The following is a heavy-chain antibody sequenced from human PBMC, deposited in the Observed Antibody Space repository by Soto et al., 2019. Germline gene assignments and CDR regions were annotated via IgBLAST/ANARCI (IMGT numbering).Heavy chain of an antibody. V-gene: IGHV4-34*01. D-gene: IGHD5-12*01. CDR1: GGSFSGYY. Sequence: SETLSLTCAVYGGSFSGYYWSWIRQPPGKGLEWIGEINHSGSTNYNPSLKSRVTISVDTSKNQFSLKLSSVTAADTAVYYCARGLAHPEVATIEGELDYWGQGTLVTVSS. CDR3: ARGLAHPEVATIEGELDY. CDR2: INHSGST. J-gene: IGHJ4*02.